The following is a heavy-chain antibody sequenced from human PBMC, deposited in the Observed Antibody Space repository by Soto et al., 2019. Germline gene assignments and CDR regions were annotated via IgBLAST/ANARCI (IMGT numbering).Heavy chain of an antibody. Sequence: EVQLLESGGGLAQPGGSLRLSCAASGFTFSNYAMSWVRQAPGKGLEWVPTISGSGSGGATYYPYYADSVKGRVTISRDRSKNTVYLEMNSLRGEDTAVYYCAKDSRYYASVPSPGDWGQGTLVTFSS. CDR1: GFTFSNYA. V-gene: IGHV3-23*01. J-gene: IGHJ4*02. D-gene: IGHD3-10*01. CDR2: ISGSGSGGATYYP. CDR3: AKDSRYYASVPSPGD.